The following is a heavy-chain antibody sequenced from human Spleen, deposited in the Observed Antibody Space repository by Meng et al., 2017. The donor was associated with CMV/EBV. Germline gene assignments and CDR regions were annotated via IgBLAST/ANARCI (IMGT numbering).Heavy chain of an antibody. CDR1: GGSFSIYY. J-gene: IGHJ3*02. V-gene: IGHV4-34*01. CDR2: INHSGST. Sequence: SETLSLTCAVYGGSFSIYYWSWIRQPPGKGLEWIGDINHSGSTNYNPSLKSRVTISLDTSKNQFSLKLNSVTAADTAVYYCAGGCSNYRDDDAFDIWGQGTMVTVSS. CDR3: AGGCSNYRDDDAFDI. D-gene: IGHD2-2*01.